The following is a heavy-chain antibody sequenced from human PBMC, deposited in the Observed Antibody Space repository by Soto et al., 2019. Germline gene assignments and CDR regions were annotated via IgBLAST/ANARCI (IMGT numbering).Heavy chain of an antibody. Sequence: ASVKVSCKASGYTFTSHAMHWVRQAPGQRLEWMGWINAGNGNTKYSQKFQGRVTITRDTSASTAYMELSSLRSEDTAVYYCARTFMKGRDYYYYGMDVWGQGTTVTVSS. CDR3: ARTFMKGRDYYYYGMDV. V-gene: IGHV1-3*01. J-gene: IGHJ6*02. CDR2: INAGNGNT. CDR1: GYTFTSHA. D-gene: IGHD3-10*01.